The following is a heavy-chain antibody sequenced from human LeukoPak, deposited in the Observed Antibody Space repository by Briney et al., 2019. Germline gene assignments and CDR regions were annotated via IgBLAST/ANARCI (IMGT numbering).Heavy chain of an antibody. D-gene: IGHD6-13*01. CDR1: GGSFSGYY. J-gene: IGHJ4*02. CDR2: INHSGST. CDR3: ARGPRKAGIAAVYFDY. V-gene: IGHV4-34*01. Sequence: PSETLSLTCAVYGGSFSGYYWSWIRQPPGKGLEWIGEINHSGSTNYNPSLKGRVTISVDTSKNQFSLKLSSVTAADTAAYYCARGPRKAGIAAVYFDYWGQGTLVTVSS.